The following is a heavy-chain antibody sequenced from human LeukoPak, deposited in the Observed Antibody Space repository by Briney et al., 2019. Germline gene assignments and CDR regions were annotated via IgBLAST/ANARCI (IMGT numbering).Heavy chain of an antibody. CDR2: IYYSGST. CDR3: ARRDNGSYDY. J-gene: IGHJ4*02. CDR1: GGSISSSSYY. Sequence: SETLPLTCTVSGGSISSSSYYWGWIRQPPGKGLEWIGSIYYSGSTYYNPSLKSRVTISVDTSKNQFSLKLSSVTAADTAVYYCARRDNGSYDYWGQGTLVTVSS. D-gene: IGHD1-26*01. V-gene: IGHV4-39*01.